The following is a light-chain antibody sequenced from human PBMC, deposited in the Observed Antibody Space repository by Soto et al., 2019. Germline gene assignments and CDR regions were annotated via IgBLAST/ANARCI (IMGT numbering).Light chain of an antibody. V-gene: IGKV1-8*01. J-gene: IGKJ1*01. CDR2: AAS. Sequence: AIRMTQSPSSLSASTGDRVTITCRASQGISRYLAWYQQKPGKAPKLLIYAASTLQGGVPSRFSGSGSGTDFTLTITCLQSEDFATYYCQQYYSYPRTFGQGTKVEIK. CDR3: QQYYSYPRT. CDR1: QGISRY.